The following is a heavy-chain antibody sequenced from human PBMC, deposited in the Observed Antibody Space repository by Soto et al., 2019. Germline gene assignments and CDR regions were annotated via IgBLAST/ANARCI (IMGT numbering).Heavy chain of an antibody. J-gene: IGHJ5*02. D-gene: IGHD4-17*01. CDR3: ARDLTTVTYNWFDP. V-gene: IGHV3-11*04. CDR2: ITFSGNTV. CDR1: GFAFSDSY. Sequence: GGFLRLSCAASGFAFSDSYMSWIRQAPGKGLEWISYITFSGNTVYYADSLKGRFTISRDNAKNTLYLQMNSLRAEDTAVYYCARDLTTVTYNWFDPWGQGTLVTVSS.